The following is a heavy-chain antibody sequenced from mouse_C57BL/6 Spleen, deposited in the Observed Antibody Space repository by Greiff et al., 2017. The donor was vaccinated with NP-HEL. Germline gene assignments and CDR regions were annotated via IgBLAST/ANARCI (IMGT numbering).Heavy chain of an antibody. CDR1: GYAFSSSC. J-gene: IGHJ2*01. V-gene: IGHV1-82*01. Sequence: LVKPGASVKISCQASGYAFSSSCMNWVKQRPGKGLEWIGRIYPGDGDTNYNGKFKGKATLTADKSSSTAYMQLSSLTSEDSAVYFCARSGAYGNYVYFDYWGQGTTLTVSS. D-gene: IGHD2-1*01. CDR3: ARSGAYGNYVYFDY. CDR2: IYPGDGDT.